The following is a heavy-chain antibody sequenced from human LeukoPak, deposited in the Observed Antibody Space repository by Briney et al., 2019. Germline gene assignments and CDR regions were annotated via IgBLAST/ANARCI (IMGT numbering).Heavy chain of an antibody. V-gene: IGHV3-23*01. CDR2: ISGSGGST. Sequence: PGGSLRLSCAPSGFTFSSYAMTWVRQAPGKGLEWVSAISGSGGSTYYADSVKGRFTISRDNSKNTLYLQMSSLRDEDTAVYYCAKDESAMDVWGQGTTVTVSS. J-gene: IGHJ6*02. CDR3: AKDESAMDV. CDR1: GFTFSSYA.